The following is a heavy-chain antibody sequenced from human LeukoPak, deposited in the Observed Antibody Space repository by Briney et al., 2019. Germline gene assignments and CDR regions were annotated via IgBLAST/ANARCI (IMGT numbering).Heavy chain of an antibody. CDR1: GFTFSSYG. CDR3: ARVGVPEAIYDQGMDV. J-gene: IGHJ6*02. CDR2: ISYDGSDE. Sequence: PGGSLRLSCAPSGFTFSSYGMHWVRGAPGKGLEWGAVISYDGSDEYYEDSVNGRFTISRDNSKSSLYLQMNSLRAEDTGIYCCARVGVPEAIYDQGMDVWGQGTTVTVSS. V-gene: IGHV3-30*03. D-gene: IGHD2-2*01.